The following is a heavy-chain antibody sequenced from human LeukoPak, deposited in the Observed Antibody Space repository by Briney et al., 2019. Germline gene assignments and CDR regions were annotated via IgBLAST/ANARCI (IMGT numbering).Heavy chain of an antibody. CDR2: INHSGST. V-gene: IGHV4-34*01. CDR3: ARGSRWTAFDI. D-gene: IGHD6-13*01. J-gene: IGHJ3*02. CDR1: GWAFSGYY. Sequence: SETPSPTCAVYGWAFSGYYWSWIPPPPGKGLEWIGEINHSGSTNYNPSLKSRVTISVDTSKNQFSLKLSSVTAADTAVYYCARGSRWTAFDIWGQGTMVTVSS.